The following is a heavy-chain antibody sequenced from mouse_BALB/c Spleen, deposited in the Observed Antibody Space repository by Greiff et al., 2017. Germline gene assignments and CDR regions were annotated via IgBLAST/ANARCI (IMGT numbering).Heavy chain of an antibody. V-gene: IGHV14-3*02. CDR1: GFNIKDTY. CDR2: IDPANGTT. D-gene: IGHD1-1*01. Sequence: VQLQQSGAELVKPGASVKLSCTASGFNIKDTYMHWVKQRPEQGLEWMGRIDPANGTTKYDPKFQGKATITADTSSSTAYLQLSSLTSEDTAVYYCARSTVVATDYWGQGTTLTVSS. CDR3: ARSTVVATDY. J-gene: IGHJ2*01.